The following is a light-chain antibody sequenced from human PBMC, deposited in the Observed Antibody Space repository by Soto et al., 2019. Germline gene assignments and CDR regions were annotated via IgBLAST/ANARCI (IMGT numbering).Light chain of an antibody. J-gene: IGLJ3*02. Sequence: QSALTQPRSVSGSPGQSVTISCTGSSSDVGGYNYVSWFQQHPGKAPKLMIYEVSRRPSGVSNRFSGSKSANTASLTISGLQAEDEADYYCTSHTASSTWVFGGGTKLTVL. V-gene: IGLV2-14*01. CDR2: EVS. CDR1: SSDVGGYNY. CDR3: TSHTASSTWV.